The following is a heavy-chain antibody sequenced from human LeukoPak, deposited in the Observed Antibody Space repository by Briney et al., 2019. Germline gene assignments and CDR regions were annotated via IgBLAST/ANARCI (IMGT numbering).Heavy chain of an antibody. CDR3: ARETGEDYYYYMDV. V-gene: IGHV4-39*02. CDR1: GGSISSSSYY. CDR2: IYYSGST. J-gene: IGHJ6*03. D-gene: IGHD7-27*01. Sequence: SETLSLTCTVSGGSISSSSYYWGWIRQPPGKGLEWIGSIYYSGSTYYNPSLKSRVTISVDTSKNQFPLKLSSVTAADTAVYYCARETGEDYYYYMDVWGKGTTVTVSS.